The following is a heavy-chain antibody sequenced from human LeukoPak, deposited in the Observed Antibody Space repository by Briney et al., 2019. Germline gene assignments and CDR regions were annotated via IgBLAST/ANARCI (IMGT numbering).Heavy chain of an antibody. J-gene: IGHJ3*02. CDR2: ISYDGSNK. Sequence: GGSLRLSCAASGFTFSSYGMHWVRQAPGKGLEWVAVISYDGSNKYYADSVKGRFSISRDNSKSTQYLQMNSLRAEDTAVYFCARDFGDYGDAFDIWGQGTMVIVSS. CDR3: ARDFGDYGDAFDI. D-gene: IGHD4-17*01. V-gene: IGHV3-30*03. CDR1: GFTFSSYG.